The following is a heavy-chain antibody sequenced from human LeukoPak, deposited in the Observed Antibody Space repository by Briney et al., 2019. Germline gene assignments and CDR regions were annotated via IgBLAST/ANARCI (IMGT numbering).Heavy chain of an antibody. CDR1: GFTFSSYW. CDR3: AKAGGFVVVPAAQPDY. CDR2: IKQDGSEK. D-gene: IGHD2-2*01. V-gene: IGHV3-7*01. Sequence: GGSLRLSCAASGFTFSSYWMSWVRQAPGKGLEWVANIKQDGSEKYYVDSVKGRFTISRDNAKNSLYLQMNSLRAEDTAVYYCAKAGGFVVVPAAQPDYWGQGTLVTVSS. J-gene: IGHJ4*02.